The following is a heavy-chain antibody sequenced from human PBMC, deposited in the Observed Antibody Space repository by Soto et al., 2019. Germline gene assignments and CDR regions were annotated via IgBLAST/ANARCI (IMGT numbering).Heavy chain of an antibody. CDR1: GGSISDYL. V-gene: IGHV4-34*01. D-gene: IGHD6-13*01. J-gene: IGHJ6*02. CDR3: ARHPAGAAAGSFYGMDV. CDR2: IYHSGST. Sequence: SETLSLTCTVSGGSISDYLSSWVRQPPGKGLEWIGEIYHSGSTNYNPSLKSRVTVSVDTSKNQFSLKLTSVTAADTAVYYCARHPAGAAAGSFYGMDVWGQGTTVTVSS.